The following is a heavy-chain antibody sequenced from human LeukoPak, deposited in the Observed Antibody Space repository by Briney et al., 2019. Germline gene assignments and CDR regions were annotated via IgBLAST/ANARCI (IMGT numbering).Heavy chain of an antibody. V-gene: IGHV3-23*01. CDR1: GFTFSSYA. D-gene: IGHD1-26*01. J-gene: IGHJ5*02. Sequence: GGSLRLSCAASGFTFSSYAMSWVRQAPGKGLEWVSAISGSGGSTYYADSVKGRFTISRDNSKNTLYLQMNSLRAEDTAVYYCAKDGEGATTFNWFDPWGQGTLVTVSS. CDR3: AKDGEGATTFNWFDP. CDR2: ISGSGGST.